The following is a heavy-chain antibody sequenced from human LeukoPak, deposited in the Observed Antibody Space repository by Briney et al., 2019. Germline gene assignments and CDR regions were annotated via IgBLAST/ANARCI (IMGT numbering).Heavy chain of an antibody. D-gene: IGHD6-13*01. CDR1: GVSFSGYY. Sequence: SETLSLTCAVYGVSFSGYYWSWIRQPPGKGLEWIGEINHSGSTNYNPSLKSRVTISVDTSKYQFSLKLSSVTAADTAVYYCARGLQLAPTGYYYYGMDVWGQGTTVTVSS. J-gene: IGHJ6*02. CDR2: INHSGST. CDR3: ARGLQLAPTGYYYYGMDV. V-gene: IGHV4-34*01.